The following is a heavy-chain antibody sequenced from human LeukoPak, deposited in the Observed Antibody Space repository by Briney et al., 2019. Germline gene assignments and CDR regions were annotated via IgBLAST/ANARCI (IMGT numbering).Heavy chain of an antibody. CDR2: INPSGSI. D-gene: IGHD3-10*01. CDR1: DESLSDYY. V-gene: IGHV4-34*01. J-gene: IGHJ5*02. CDR3: TRGRGT. Sequence: SETLSLTCAVYDESLSDYYWSWLRQPPGMGLQWIGEINPSGSITYNPSLKSRVAISVDTSKNLLSLKVNFVTAADTAVYYCTRGRGTWGQGTLVTVSS.